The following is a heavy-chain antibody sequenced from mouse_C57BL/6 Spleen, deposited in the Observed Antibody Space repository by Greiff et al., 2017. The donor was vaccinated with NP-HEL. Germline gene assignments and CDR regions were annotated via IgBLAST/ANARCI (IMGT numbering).Heavy chain of an antibody. CDR2: IYPGDGDT. Sequence: VQGVESGPELVKPGASVKISCKASGYAFSSSWMNWVKQRPGKGLEWIGRIYPGDGDTNYNGKFKGKATLTADKSSSTAYMQLSSLTSEDSAVYFCARGVHYYGSDAMDYWGQGTSVTVSS. J-gene: IGHJ4*01. CDR1: GYAFSSSW. CDR3: ARGVHYYGSDAMDY. D-gene: IGHD1-1*01. V-gene: IGHV1-82*01.